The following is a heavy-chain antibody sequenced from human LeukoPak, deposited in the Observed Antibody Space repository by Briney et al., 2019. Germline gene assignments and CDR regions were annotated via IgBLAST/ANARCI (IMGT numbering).Heavy chain of an antibody. Sequence: SETLSLTCTVSGVSISNYYWNWIRQPPGEALEWIGYVYFTGSTNYNPSLKSRVTLSIDTSKSQLSLKLSSVTAADTAVYYCARWRSSAHYWDSWGQGTLVTVSS. V-gene: IGHV4-59*01. CDR1: GVSISNYY. CDR2: VYFTGST. D-gene: IGHD3-22*01. CDR3: ARWRSSAHYWDS. J-gene: IGHJ4*02.